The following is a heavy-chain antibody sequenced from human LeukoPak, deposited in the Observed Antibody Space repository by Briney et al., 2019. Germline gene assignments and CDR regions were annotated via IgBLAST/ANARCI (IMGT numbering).Heavy chain of an antibody. CDR3: ARDPYVLRFLEWAPGHSWYMDV. D-gene: IGHD3-3*01. CDR2: INPNSGGT. V-gene: IGHV1-2*02. CDR1: GYTFTGYY. J-gene: IGHJ6*03. Sequence: GASVKVSCKASGYTFTGYYMHWVRQAPGQGLEWMGWINPNSGGTNYAQKFQGRVTMTRDTSISTAYMELSRLRSDDTAVYYRARDPYVLRFLEWAPGHSWYMDVWGKGTTVTVSS.